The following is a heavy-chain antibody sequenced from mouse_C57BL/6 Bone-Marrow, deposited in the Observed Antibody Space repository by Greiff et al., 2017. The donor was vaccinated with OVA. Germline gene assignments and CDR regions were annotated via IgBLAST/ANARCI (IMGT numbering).Heavy chain of an antibody. CDR2: IRLKSDNYAT. J-gene: IGHJ3*01. CDR3: TDWDVAY. Sequence: EVKLEESGGGLVQPGGSMKLSCVASGFTFSNYWMNWVRQSPEQGLEWVAQIRLKSDNYATHYAESVKGRFTISRDDSKSSVYLQMNNLRAEDTGIYYCTDWDVAYWGQGTLVTVSA. V-gene: IGHV6-3*01. D-gene: IGHD4-1*01. CDR1: GFTFSNYW.